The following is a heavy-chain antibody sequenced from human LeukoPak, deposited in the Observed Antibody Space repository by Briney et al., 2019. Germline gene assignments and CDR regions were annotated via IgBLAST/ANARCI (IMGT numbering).Heavy chain of an antibody. CDR1: GYSISSGYY. CDR3: ARGRRYYDSSGYSLFDY. V-gene: IGHV4-38-2*02. Sequence: PSETLSLTCTASGYSISSGYYWGWIRQPPGKGLEWIGSIYHSGSTYYNPSLKSRVTISVDTSKNQFSLKLSSVTAADTAVYYCARGRRYYDSSGYSLFDYWGQGTLVTVSS. J-gene: IGHJ4*02. CDR2: IYHSGST. D-gene: IGHD3-22*01.